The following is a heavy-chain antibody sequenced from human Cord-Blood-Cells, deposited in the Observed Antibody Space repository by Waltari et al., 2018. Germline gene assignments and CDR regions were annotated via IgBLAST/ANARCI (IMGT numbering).Heavy chain of an antibody. V-gene: IGHV4-39*07. Sequence: QLQLQESGPGLVKPSETLSLTCTVSGGSISSSSYYWGWIRQPPGKGLEWIGSIYLSGGTYYKPSLKSRVTISVDTFKDQFSLKLSSVTAADTAVYLCAGHFDGIYGSGRCSFWGQGTLVTVSS. CDR1: GGSISSSSYY. D-gene: IGHD3-10*01. CDR3: AGHFDGIYGSGRCSF. J-gene: IGHJ1*01. CDR2: IYLSGGT.